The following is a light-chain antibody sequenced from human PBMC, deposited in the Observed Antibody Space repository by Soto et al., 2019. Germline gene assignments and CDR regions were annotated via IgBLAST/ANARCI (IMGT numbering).Light chain of an antibody. J-gene: IGKJ5*01. CDR2: GAS. V-gene: IGKV3-15*01. CDR3: QQYNNWPAT. CDR1: EGVGSS. Sequence: ETVMTQSTATLSVSPGARVTLSCRASEGVGSSLAWYQQKXGQAPRVLIYGASTRATGIPARFSGSGSGTELTLTISSLQSEDFAVYYCQQYNNWPATFGQGTRPEIK.